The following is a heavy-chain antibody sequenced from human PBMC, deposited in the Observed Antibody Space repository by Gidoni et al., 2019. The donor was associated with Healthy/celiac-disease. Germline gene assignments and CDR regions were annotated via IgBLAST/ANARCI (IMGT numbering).Heavy chain of an antibody. D-gene: IGHD2-15*01. Sequence: EVQLLESGGGLVQPGGYLRLSCAGSGLAFSSGAMSWVRQAPGKGRVWVSAISGSGGSTYYADSVKGLFTISRDNSKNTLYLQMNSLRAEDTAVYYCARGHCSGGSCYFDYWGQGTLVTVSS. CDR3: ARGHCSGGSCYFDY. V-gene: IGHV3-23*01. J-gene: IGHJ4*02. CDR1: GLAFSSGA. CDR2: ISGSGGST.